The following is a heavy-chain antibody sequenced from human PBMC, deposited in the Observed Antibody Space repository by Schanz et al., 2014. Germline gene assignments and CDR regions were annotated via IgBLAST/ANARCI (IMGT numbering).Heavy chain of an antibody. CDR2: MNPKTGNT. CDR3: ARALEGKVAIFGVIAARNYYYMDV. J-gene: IGHJ6*03. Sequence: QVQLVQSGAEVKKPGASVKVSCTASGFNFNNYDINWVRQATGQGLEWMGWMNPKTGNTDNAQKFQGRVSMTWDTATSTTYLDLSRMRAEKAGVYYSARALEGKVAIFGVIAARNYYYMDVWGKGTTVTVSS. D-gene: IGHD3-3*01. V-gene: IGHV1-8*01. CDR1: GFNFNNYD.